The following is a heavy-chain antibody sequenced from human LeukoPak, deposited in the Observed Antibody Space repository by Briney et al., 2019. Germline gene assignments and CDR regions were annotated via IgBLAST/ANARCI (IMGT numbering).Heavy chain of an antibody. D-gene: IGHD3-10*01. Sequence: PGGSLRLSCAASGFTLSSYAMSGVRQAPGKGLEGVSAISGSGGSTYYADSGKGRFTISRDNSKNTLYLQMNSLRAEDTAVYYCAKSANYYGSGYYYYMDVWGKGTTVTISS. V-gene: IGHV3-23*01. J-gene: IGHJ6*03. CDR3: AKSANYYGSGYYYYMDV. CDR2: ISGSGGST. CDR1: GFTLSSYA.